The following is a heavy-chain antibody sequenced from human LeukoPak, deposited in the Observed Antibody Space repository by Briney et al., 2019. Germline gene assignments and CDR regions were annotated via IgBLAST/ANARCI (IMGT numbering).Heavy chain of an antibody. CDR2: IWFDGSNK. CDR3: VRDPSGSGFAFDS. V-gene: IGHV3-33*08. CDR1: GFTFNNYA. J-gene: IGHJ4*02. D-gene: IGHD1-1*01. Sequence: PGGSLRLSCAASGFTFNNYAMNWVRQAPGKGLEWVAFIWFDGSNKHYADSVKGRFTISRDNSEDTLYLQMNSLRAEDTAVYYCVRDPSGSGFAFDSWGQGALVTVSS.